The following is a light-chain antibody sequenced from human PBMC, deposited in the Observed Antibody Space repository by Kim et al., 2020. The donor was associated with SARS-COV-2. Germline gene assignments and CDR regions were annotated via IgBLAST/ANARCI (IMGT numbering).Light chain of an antibody. CDR3: SSYTSSSTRV. CDR2: DVS. Sequence: GQSITISCTGTSSDVGGYNYVSWYQQYPGKAPKLMIYDVSNRPSGVSNRFSGSKSGNTTSLTISGLQAEDEADYYCSSYTSSSTRVFGGGTQLTVL. CDR1: SSDVGGYNY. V-gene: IGLV2-14*03. J-gene: IGLJ2*01.